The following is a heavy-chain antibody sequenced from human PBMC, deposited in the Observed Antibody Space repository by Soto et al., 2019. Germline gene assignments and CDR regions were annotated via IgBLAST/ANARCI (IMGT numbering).Heavy chain of an antibody. D-gene: IGHD2-2*02. V-gene: IGHV1-8*01. CDR2: MNPNSGNT. J-gene: IGHJ3*02. CDR3: ARSRIVVVPAAIPDDFDI. Sequence: ASVKVSCKASGYTFTSYDINWVRQATGQGLEWMGWMNPNSGNTGYAQKFQGRVTMTRNTSISTAYMELSSLRSEDTAVYYCARSRIVVVPAAIPDDFDIWGQGTMVTVSS. CDR1: GYTFTSYD.